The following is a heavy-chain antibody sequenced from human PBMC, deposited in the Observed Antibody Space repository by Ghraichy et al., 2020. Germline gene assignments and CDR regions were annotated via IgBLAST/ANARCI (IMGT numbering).Heavy chain of an antibody. V-gene: IGHV3-23*01. CDR3: ARRYYYGSGPLDS. CDR2: TTGSGDIK. CDR1: GFNFERYA. J-gene: IGHJ4*02. Sequence: GGSRRLSCSASGFNFERYAMNWVRQAPGRGLRWIAVTTGSGDIKYYADSVKGRFTVSRDNSRNTLYLQMNNLRADDTAVYYCARRYYYGSGPLDSWGQGTQVTVSS. D-gene: IGHD3-10*01.